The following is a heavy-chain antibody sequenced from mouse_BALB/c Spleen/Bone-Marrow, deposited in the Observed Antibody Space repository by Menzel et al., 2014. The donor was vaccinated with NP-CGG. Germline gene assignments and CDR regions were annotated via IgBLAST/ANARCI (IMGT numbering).Heavy chain of an antibody. J-gene: IGHJ3*01. V-gene: IGHV1-18*01. CDR3: ARSYGYERSWFAY. CDR2: INPNNGGT. Sequence: EVQLQQSGPEVVKPGASAKISCKTSGYTFTEYTMHWVKQSHGKSLDWIGGINPNNGGTTYNQKFKGKATLTVDKSSSTAYMELRSLTSEDSAVYYCARSYGYERSWFAYWGQGTLVTVSA. CDR1: GYTFTEYT. D-gene: IGHD2-2*01.